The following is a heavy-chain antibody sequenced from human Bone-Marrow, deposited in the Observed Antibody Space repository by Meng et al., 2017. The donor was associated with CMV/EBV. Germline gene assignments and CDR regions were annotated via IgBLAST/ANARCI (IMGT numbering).Heavy chain of an antibody. CDR1: GFTFSSFS. D-gene: IGHD5-24*01. V-gene: IGHV3-21*04. CDR3: AKDRDGYNLSPFDY. Sequence: GSPKISCAASGFTFSSFSMNWVRQAPGKGLEWVSSISSSSSYIYYADSVKGRFTISRDNAKTSLYLQMNSLRAEDTAVYYCAKDRDGYNLSPFDYWGQGTLVTVSS. CDR2: ISSSSSYI. J-gene: IGHJ4*02.